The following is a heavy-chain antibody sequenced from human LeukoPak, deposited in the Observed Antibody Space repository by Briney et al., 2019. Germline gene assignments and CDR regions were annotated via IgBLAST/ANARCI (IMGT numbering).Heavy chain of an antibody. CDR3: ARRRPIWLGGEDYGWDV. D-gene: IGHD3-10*01. J-gene: IGHJ6*04. V-gene: IGHV3-53*01. CDR2: IFSGGTT. Sequence: GGSLTLSCAVSGFNVSSHYMSWVRPPPGKGLASASVIFSGGTTYYTDSVKGRFTISRDNSNNTLYLQIKSLKVEDTAVYYCARRRPIWLGGEDYGWDVWGKGTTVTVSS. CDR1: GFNVSSHY.